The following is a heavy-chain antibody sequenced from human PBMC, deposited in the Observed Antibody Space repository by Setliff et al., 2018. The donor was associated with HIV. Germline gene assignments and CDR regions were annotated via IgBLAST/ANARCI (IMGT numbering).Heavy chain of an antibody. Sequence: ASVKVSCKAAGYSCITDDINWVRQAPGQGLDWMGWMNPNSGNRGYAQKFQGRVSMTRNNSISTAYMELSDLKAEDTAVYYCARGRVMIVATIKEPMYYFDYCSQGTLVTVSS. V-gene: IGHV1-8*02. CDR2: MNPNSGNR. D-gene: IGHD5-12*01. CDR1: GYSCITDD. J-gene: IGHJ4*02. CDR3: ARGRVMIVATIKEPMYYFDY.